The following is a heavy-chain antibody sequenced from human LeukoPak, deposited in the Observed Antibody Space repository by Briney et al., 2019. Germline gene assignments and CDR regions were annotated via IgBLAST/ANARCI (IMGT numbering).Heavy chain of an antibody. CDR3: AREVNVATPSADAFDL. CDR2: ISYTGRA. J-gene: IGHJ6*02. CDR1: GDSISSVNYF. D-gene: IGHD3-3*02. Sequence: PSQTLSLTCTVSGDSISSVNYFWSWVRQRPGMGLEWIAYISYTGRASYNPSLEGRSRLSVDTSTNQFSLSLTSVTAADTAVYYCAREVNVATPSADAFDLWGQGTTVTVSS. V-gene: IGHV4-30-4*01.